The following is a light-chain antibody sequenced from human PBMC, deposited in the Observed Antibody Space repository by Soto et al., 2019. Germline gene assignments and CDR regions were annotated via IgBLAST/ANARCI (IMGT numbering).Light chain of an antibody. CDR1: QSVSSS. V-gene: IGKV3-11*01. J-gene: IGKJ1*01. Sequence: EIVLTQSPATLSLSPGERASLSCRASQSVSSSLVWYQQKPGQAPRLLIYDASNRATGIPARFSGSGSGTDFTLTISSLEPEDFAVYYCQQRGNWPKTFGQGT. CDR2: DAS. CDR3: QQRGNWPKT.